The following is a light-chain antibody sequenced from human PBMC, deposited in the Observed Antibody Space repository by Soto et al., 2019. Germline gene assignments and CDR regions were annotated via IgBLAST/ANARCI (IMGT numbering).Light chain of an antibody. Sequence: SYELTQSPSVSVAPGQTARITCGGNNIGGKSVHWYQQKPGQAPVLVVYDDSDRPSGIPERFSGSNSGNTATLTISRVEAGDGADYYCQVWDYRSDHVFGTGTKVTVL. CDR2: DDS. J-gene: IGLJ1*01. CDR3: QVWDYRSDHV. CDR1: NIGGKS. V-gene: IGLV3-21*02.